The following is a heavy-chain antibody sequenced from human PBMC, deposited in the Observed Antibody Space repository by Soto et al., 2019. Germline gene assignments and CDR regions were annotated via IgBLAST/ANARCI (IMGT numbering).Heavy chain of an antibody. D-gene: IGHD5-18*01. CDR2: ISYDGSNK. CDR3: ARDQGIQLWLFDY. Sequence: GGSLRLSCAASGFTFISYAMHWVRQAPGKGLEWVAVISYDGSNKYYADSVKGRFTISRDNSKNTLYLQMNSLRAEDTAVYYCARDQGIQLWLFDYWGQGTLVTVSS. J-gene: IGHJ4*02. V-gene: IGHV3-30-3*01. CDR1: GFTFISYA.